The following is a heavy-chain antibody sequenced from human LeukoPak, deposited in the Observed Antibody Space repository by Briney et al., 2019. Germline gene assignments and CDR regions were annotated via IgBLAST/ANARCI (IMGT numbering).Heavy chain of an antibody. CDR2: IYYSGST. CDR1: GGSVSSGSYY. CDR3: ATLRSSYYDFWSGSWFDP. V-gene: IGHV4-31*03. Sequence: PSETLSLTCTVSGGSVSSGSYYWSWIRQPPGKGLEWIGYIYYSGSTYYNPSLKSRVTISVDTSKNQFPLKLSSVTAADTAVYYCATLRSSYYDFWSGSWFDPWGQGTLVTVSS. D-gene: IGHD3-3*01. J-gene: IGHJ5*02.